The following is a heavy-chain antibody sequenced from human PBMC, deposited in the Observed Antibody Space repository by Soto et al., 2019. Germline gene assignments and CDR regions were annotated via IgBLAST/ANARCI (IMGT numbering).Heavy chain of an antibody. V-gene: IGHV3-30*18. J-gene: IGHJ6*03. CDR2: ISYDGSSK. CDR3: AKDSHFWSGYGYYYYYMDV. D-gene: IGHD3-3*02. CDR1: GFTFSSYG. Sequence: GGSLRLSCAASGFTFSSYGMHWFRQAPGKGLEWVAVISYDGSSKYYADSVKGRFTISRDNSKNTLYLQMNSLRAEDTAVYYCAKDSHFWSGYGYYYYYMDVWGKGTTVTVSS.